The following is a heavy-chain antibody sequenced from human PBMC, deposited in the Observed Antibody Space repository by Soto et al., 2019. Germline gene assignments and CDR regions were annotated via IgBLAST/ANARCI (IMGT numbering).Heavy chain of an antibody. CDR2: FIPRIPTS. D-gene: IGHD2-15*01. Sequence: QVQLVQSGAEVKQPGSSVKVSCKTPGGTFSDYGISWLLQAPGQGLEWMGGFIPRIPTSNYAPRFHGRVTFTADESTAYMELSGLRSEDTAVYYCARKSLTRARVDYYYGLDVWGQGTTVTVSS. J-gene: IGHJ6*02. CDR1: GGTFSDYG. CDR3: ARKSLTRARVDYYYGLDV. V-gene: IGHV1-69*01.